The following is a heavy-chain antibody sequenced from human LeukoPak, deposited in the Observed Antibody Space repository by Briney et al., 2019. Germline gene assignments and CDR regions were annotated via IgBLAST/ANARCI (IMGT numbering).Heavy chain of an antibody. CDR1: GFTFSSYV. D-gene: IGHD6-13*01. Sequence: GRSLRLSCAASGFTFSSYVMHWVRQAPGKGLEWVAVISKDGSAKFYADSVKGRFTISRDNSKNTLYLETDSLRAEDSTVYFCARDSVSSIFPRQFDHWGQGTLVTVSS. J-gene: IGHJ5*02. CDR3: ARDSVSSIFPRQFDH. V-gene: IGHV3-30-3*01. CDR2: ISKDGSAK.